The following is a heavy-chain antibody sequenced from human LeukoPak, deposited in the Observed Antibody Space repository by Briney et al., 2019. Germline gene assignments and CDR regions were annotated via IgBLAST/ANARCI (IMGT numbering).Heavy chain of an antibody. Sequence: GRSLRLSCAASGFTFDDYAMHWVRQAPGKGLEWVSGISWNSGSIGYADSVKGRFTISRDNAKNSLYLQMNSLRAEDTAVYYCSSSTGRTTNFGYWGQGTLVTVSS. D-gene: IGHD1-7*01. V-gene: IGHV3-9*01. CDR1: GFTFDDYA. CDR3: SSSTGRTTNFGY. CDR2: ISWNSGSI. J-gene: IGHJ4*02.